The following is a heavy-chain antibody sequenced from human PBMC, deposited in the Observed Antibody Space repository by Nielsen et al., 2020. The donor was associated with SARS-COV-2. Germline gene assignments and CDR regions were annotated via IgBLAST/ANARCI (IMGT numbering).Heavy chain of an antibody. V-gene: IGHV4-30-4*01. CDR3: ARHPCSSTSCFPGVAFDI. CDR1: GGSISSGDYY. D-gene: IGHD2-2*01. J-gene: IGHJ3*02. Sequence: SETLSLTCTVSGGSISSGDYYWNWVRQPPGKGLEWIGHIYYSGSTYYNPSLKSRVTISVDTSKNQFSLKLSSVTAADTAVYYCARHPCSSTSCFPGVAFDIWGQGTMVTVSS. CDR2: IYYSGST.